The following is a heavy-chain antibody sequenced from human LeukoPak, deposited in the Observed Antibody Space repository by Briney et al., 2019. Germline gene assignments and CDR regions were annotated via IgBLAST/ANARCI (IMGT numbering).Heavy chain of an antibody. CDR1: GFTVSSNY. V-gene: IGHV3-53*01. D-gene: IGHD3-22*01. CDR2: IYSGGST. J-gene: IGHJ4*02. Sequence: PGGSLRLSCAASGFTVSSNYMSWVRQAPGKGLEWVSVIYSGGSTYYADSVQGRFTISRDNPKNTLYLQMNGLRAEDTAVYFCAKRGVVIRVILVGFHKEAYYFDSWGQGALVTVSS. CDR3: AKRGVVIRVILVGFHKEAYYFDS.